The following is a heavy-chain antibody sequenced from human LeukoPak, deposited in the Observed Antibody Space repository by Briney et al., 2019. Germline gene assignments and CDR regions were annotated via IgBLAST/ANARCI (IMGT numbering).Heavy chain of an antibody. V-gene: IGHV3-7*03. J-gene: IGHJ4*02. Sequence: GGSLRLSCVVSGFTFSHYWMNWVRQAPGKGLEYVAYINPDGSEKNCVDSVKGRFSISRDNAQNTLFLQMNSLRAEDTALYYCARHGDFCFDNWGQETPVTVS. CDR2: INPDGSEK. CDR1: GFTFSHYW. D-gene: IGHD4-17*01. CDR3: ARHGDFCFDN.